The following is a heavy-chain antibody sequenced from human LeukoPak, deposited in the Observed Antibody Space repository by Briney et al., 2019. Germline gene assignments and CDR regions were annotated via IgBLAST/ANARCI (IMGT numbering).Heavy chain of an antibody. J-gene: IGHJ5*02. CDR3: AREMMAATDENNWFDP. CDR1: GGSISSGGYY. D-gene: IGHD5-24*01. CDR2: IYYRGST. V-gene: IGHV4-31*03. Sequence: SETLSLTCTVSGGSISSGGYYWSWIRQHPGKGLEWIGYIYYRGSTYYNPSLKSRVTISVDTPKNQFSLKLSSVTAADTAVYYCAREMMAATDENNWFDPWGQGTLVTVSS.